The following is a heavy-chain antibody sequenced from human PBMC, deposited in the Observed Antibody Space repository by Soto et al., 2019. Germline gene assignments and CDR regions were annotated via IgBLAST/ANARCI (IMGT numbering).Heavy chain of an antibody. D-gene: IGHD3-3*01. J-gene: IGHJ5*02. CDR2: INHSGST. V-gene: IGHV4-34*01. CDR1: GGSFSGYY. Sequence: SETLSLTCAVYGGSFSGYYWSWIRQPPGKGLEWIGEINHSGSTNYNPSLKSRVTISVDTSKNQFPLKLSSVTAADTAVYYCARGMGDDFWSGYIWFDPWGQGTLVTV. CDR3: ARGMGDDFWSGYIWFDP.